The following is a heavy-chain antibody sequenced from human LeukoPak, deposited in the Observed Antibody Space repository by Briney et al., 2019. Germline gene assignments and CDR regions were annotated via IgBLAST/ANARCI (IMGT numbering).Heavy chain of an antibody. CDR2: IWSDGTNQ. V-gene: IGHV3-33*06. Sequence: GGSLRLPCVASQFTFSHYGMHWVRQAPGRGLEWVAVIWSDGTNQYYADSVKGRFTISRDDSQNTVYLQMNGLRAEDTAVYFCAKDAQRGFDYSNSLEYWGQGTLVTVSS. D-gene: IGHD4-11*01. CDR1: QFTFSHYG. CDR3: AKDAQRGFDYSNSLEY. J-gene: IGHJ4*02.